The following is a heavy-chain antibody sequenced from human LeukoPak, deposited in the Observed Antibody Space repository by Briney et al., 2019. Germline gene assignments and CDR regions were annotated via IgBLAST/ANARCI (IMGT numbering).Heavy chain of an antibody. D-gene: IGHD6-13*01. CDR3: AKSSGSIAAAGGDDY. J-gene: IGHJ4*02. CDR1: GFTFSSYA. V-gene: IGHV3-23*01. CDR2: ISGSGGTT. Sequence: GGSLRLSCAASGFTFSSYAMTWVRQAPGKGLEWVSAISGSGGTTYYADSVKGRFTISRDKSKNTLYQQMNSLRAEDTAVYYCAKSSGSIAAAGGDDYWGQGTLVTVSS.